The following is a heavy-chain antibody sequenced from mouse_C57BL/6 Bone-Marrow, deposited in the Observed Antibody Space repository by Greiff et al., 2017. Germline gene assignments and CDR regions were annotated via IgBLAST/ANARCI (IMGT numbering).Heavy chain of an antibody. CDR3: ASAGYDGDFDY. CDR1: GYAFTNYL. J-gene: IGHJ2*01. D-gene: IGHD2-14*01. CDR2: INPGSGGT. Sequence: QVQLQQSGAELVRPGTSVKVSCTASGYAFTNYLIEWVKQRPGQGLEWIGVINPGSGGTNYNEKFKGKATLTADKSSNTAYMQLSSLTSEDSAVYYCASAGYDGDFDYWGQGTTLTVSS. V-gene: IGHV1-54*01.